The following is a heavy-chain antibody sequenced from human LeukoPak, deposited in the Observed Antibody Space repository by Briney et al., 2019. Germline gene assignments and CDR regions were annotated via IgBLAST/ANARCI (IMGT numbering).Heavy chain of an antibody. CDR1: GFTFSSYA. CDR2: ISGNGGRK. J-gene: IGHJ4*02. Sequence: GGSLRLSCVASGFTFSSYAMTWVRQAPGKGLEWVSGISGNGGRKQYADSVKGRFTISRDNSKNTLFLQMDSLRAEDTAVYYCAKDHDFWSGYFPYYFDYWGQGTLVTVSS. V-gene: IGHV3-23*01. D-gene: IGHD3-3*01. CDR3: AKDHDFWSGYFPYYFDY.